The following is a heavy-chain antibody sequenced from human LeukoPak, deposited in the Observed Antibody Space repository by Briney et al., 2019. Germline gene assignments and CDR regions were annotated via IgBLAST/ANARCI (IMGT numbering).Heavy chain of an antibody. CDR2: IYYSGST. V-gene: IGHV4-59*01. J-gene: IGHJ3*02. D-gene: IGHD5-12*01. Sequence: PSETLALTCTVSGGSISSYHWSWIRQPPGKGLEWIGFIYYSGSTNYNPSLKSRVIISVDTSKNQISLKLSSVTAADTAVYYCARGNSGYDYAFDIWGQGTMGSVSS. CDR1: GGSISSYH. CDR3: ARGNSGYDYAFDI.